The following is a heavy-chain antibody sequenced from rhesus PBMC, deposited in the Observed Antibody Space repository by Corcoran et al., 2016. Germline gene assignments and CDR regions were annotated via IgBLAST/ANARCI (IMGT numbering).Heavy chain of an antibody. CDR3: AREGGY. D-gene: IGHD3-34*01. J-gene: IGHJ4*01. CDR2: IYGSGGST. CDR1: GASISRNY. V-gene: IGHV4S2*01. Sequence: QVQLQESGPGLVKPSETLPLTCAVSGASISRNYWSWLRQAPGKGLEWIGRIYGSGGSTDYNPSLKSRVTISIDTSKNQFSLKLSSVPAADTAVYYYAREGGYWGQGVLVTVSS.